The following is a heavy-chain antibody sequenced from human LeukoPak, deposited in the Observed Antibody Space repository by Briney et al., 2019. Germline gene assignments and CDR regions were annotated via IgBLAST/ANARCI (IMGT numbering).Heavy chain of an antibody. CDR1: GFAFSSYA. CDR3: AKDLRGPDYDFWSGMNWFDP. Sequence: GGSLRLSCAASGFAFSSYAMTWVRQAPGKGLEWLSVISGSGGSTYYADSVKGRFTISRDNSKTTLYLQMNSLRAEDTAVYYCAKDLRGPDYDFWSGMNWFDPWGQGTLVTVSS. V-gene: IGHV3-23*01. D-gene: IGHD3-3*01. CDR2: ISGSGGST. J-gene: IGHJ5*02.